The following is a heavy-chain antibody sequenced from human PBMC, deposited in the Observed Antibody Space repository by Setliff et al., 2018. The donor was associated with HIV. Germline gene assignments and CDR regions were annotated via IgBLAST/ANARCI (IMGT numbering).Heavy chain of an antibody. D-gene: IGHD1-7*01. Sequence: PSETLSLTCAVYGGSLSDDYWGWIRQPPGRGLGWIGEINHSGTTKYNPSLKTLLTISVDTSKKQFSLKVPSVTAADTAIYYCARVRLELRQYWFDSWGQGSPVTVSS. J-gene: IGHJ5*01. CDR3: ARVRLELRQYWFDS. CDR1: GGSLSDDY. CDR2: INHSGTT. V-gene: IGHV4-34*01.